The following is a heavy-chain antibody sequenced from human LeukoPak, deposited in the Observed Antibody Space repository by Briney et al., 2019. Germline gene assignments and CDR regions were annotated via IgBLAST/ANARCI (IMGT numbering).Heavy chain of an antibody. CDR1: AGSFISSSHH. Sequence: SETLSLTCTVSAGSFISSSHHWGWIRQSPGKGLEWIGTVYYGRTTYYNPSLNGRVTISLDTSANHFSLQLNSVTAADTAVYYCVRHNGRGGATMGAFDSWGQGSLVTVSS. CDR2: VYYGRTT. V-gene: IGHV4-39*01. D-gene: IGHD1-26*01. CDR3: VRHNGRGGATMGAFDS. J-gene: IGHJ5*01.